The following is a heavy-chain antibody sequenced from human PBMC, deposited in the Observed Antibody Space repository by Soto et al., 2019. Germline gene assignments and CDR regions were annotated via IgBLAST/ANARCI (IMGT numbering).Heavy chain of an antibody. CDR1: GGSFSDNY. CDR3: ARGRGNYVWGNYSSIRSASVDN. J-gene: IGHJ4*02. CDR2: INHSGST. V-gene: IGHV4-34*01. Sequence: SETLSLTCAVYGGSFSDNYWSWIRQPPGKGLEWIGEINHSGSTHYNPSLKSRVTMSVDTSKNQFSLNLTSVTAADTAVYYCARGRGNYVWGNYSSIRSASVDNWGQGTLVTVSS. D-gene: IGHD3-16*02.